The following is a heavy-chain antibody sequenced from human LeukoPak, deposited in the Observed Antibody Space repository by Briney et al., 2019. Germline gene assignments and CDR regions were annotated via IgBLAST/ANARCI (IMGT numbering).Heavy chain of an antibody. D-gene: IGHD4/OR15-4a*01. CDR2: ISSSSSYI. CDR3: ARDRYGDYGMDV. CDR1: GFNFSSYS. J-gene: IGHJ6*02. V-gene: IGHV3-21*01. Sequence: GGSLRLSCAAAGFNFSSYSMNWVRQAPGKGLEWVSFISSSSSYIYYADSVKGRFTISRDNAKNSLYLQMNSLRAEDTAVYYCARDRYGDYGMDVWGQGTTVTVSS.